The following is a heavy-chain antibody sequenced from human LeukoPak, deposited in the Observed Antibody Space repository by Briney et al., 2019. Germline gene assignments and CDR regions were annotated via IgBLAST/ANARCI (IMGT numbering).Heavy chain of an antibody. CDR1: GFTFSSYS. Sequence: PGGSLRLSCAASGFTFSSYSMNWVRQAPGKGLEWVSYISSSISVIYYADSVKGRFTISRDNAKNSLYLQMNSLRDEDTAVYYCARDRYSGHWYYALDIWGQGTMVTVSS. D-gene: IGHD6-19*01. J-gene: IGHJ3*02. CDR2: ISSSISVI. V-gene: IGHV3-48*02. CDR3: ARDRYSGHWYYALDI.